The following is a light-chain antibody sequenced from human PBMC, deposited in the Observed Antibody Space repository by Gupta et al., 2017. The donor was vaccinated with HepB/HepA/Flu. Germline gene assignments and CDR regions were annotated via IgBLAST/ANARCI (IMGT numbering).Light chain of an antibody. J-gene: IGLJ3*02. V-gene: IGLV2-14*01. Sequence: QSALTQPASVSGSPGQSITISCTGTSSDIGAYNYVSWYQQYPGKVPKLIIYDVSNRPSGVSNRFSGSKSGNTASLTISGLQAEDEGDCFCSSYTSTYSRVFGGGTKLTVL. CDR2: DVS. CDR1: SSDIGAYNY. CDR3: SSYTSTYSRV.